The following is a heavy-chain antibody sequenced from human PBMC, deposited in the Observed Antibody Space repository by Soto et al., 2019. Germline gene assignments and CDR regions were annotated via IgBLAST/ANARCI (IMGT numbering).Heavy chain of an antibody. D-gene: IGHD3-22*01. V-gene: IGHV1-58*01. Sequence: SVKVSCKASGFTFTSSAVQWVRQARGQRLEWIGWIVVGSGNTNYAQKFQERVTITRDMSTSTAYMELSSLRSEDTAVHYCAAVPGYYDSSGYYHYDAFDIWGQGTMVTVSS. CDR1: GFTFTSSA. J-gene: IGHJ3*02. CDR2: IVVGSGNT. CDR3: AAVPGYYDSSGYYHYDAFDI.